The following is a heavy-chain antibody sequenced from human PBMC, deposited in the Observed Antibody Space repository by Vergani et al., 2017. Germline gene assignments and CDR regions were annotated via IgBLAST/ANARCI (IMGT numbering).Heavy chain of an antibody. V-gene: IGHV1-2*02. D-gene: IGHD6-13*01. CDR2: NNPNSGGT. CDR3: ARDRIAATIPFDY. Sequence: QVQLVQSGAEVKKPGASVKVSCKASGYTFTGYYMHWVRQAPGQGLEWMGWNNPNSGGTNYAQKFQGRVTMTRDTSISTAYMALSRLRSDDTAVYYCARDRIAATIPFDYWGQGTLVTVSS. J-gene: IGHJ4*02. CDR1: GYTFTGYY.